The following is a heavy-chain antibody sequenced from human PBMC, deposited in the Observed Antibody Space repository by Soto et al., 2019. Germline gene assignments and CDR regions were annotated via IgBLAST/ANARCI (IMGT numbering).Heavy chain of an antibody. J-gene: IGHJ6*02. CDR3: EREVEIVVVTNYYYYYGMDV. CDR2: ISAYNGNT. Sequence: GASVKVSCKASGYTFTSYGISWVRQAPGQGLEWMGWISAYNGNTNYAQKLQGRVTMTTDTSTSTAYMELRSLRSDDTAVYYCEREVEIVVVTNYYYYYGMDVWGQGTTVTVSS. CDR1: GYTFTSYG. D-gene: IGHD3-22*01. V-gene: IGHV1-18*01.